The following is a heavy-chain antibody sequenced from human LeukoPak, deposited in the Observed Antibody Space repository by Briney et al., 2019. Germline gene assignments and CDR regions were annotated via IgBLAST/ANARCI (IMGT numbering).Heavy chain of an antibody. D-gene: IGHD5-12*01. CDR3: ASCGYSGYDLPGRDYYYMDV. Sequence: GGSLRLSCAASGFTFSSYSMNWVRQAPGKGLEWVSSISSSSSYIYYADSVKGRFTISRDNAKNSLYLQMNSLRAEDTAVYYCASCGYSGYDLPGRDYYYMDVWGKGTTVTVSS. V-gene: IGHV3-21*01. CDR2: ISSSSSYI. J-gene: IGHJ6*03. CDR1: GFTFSSYS.